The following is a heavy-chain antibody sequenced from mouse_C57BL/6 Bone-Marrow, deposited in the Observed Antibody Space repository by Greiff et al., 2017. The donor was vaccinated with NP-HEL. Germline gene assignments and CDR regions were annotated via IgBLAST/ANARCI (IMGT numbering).Heavy chain of an antibody. CDR3: TTWAAQAMFAY. J-gene: IGHJ3*01. V-gene: IGHV14-4*01. Sequence: VQLQQSGAELVRPGASVKLSCTASGFNIKDDYMHWVKQRPEQGLEWIGWIDPENGDTEYASKFQGKATITADTSSNTAYLQLSSLTSEDTAVYYCTTWAAQAMFAYWGQGTLVTVSA. CDR1: GFNIKDDY. D-gene: IGHD3-2*02. CDR2: IDPENGDT.